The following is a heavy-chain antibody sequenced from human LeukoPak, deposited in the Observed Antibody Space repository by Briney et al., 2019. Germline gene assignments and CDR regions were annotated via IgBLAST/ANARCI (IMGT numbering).Heavy chain of an antibody. D-gene: IGHD6-25*01. CDR2: IDSGGSNT. V-gene: IGHV3-74*03. CDR3: VREGGDY. J-gene: IGHJ4*02. Sequence: GGSRRPSCAAYGLTLSDDWMHWVRQAPREGLGWVSRIDSGGSNTVYAGSVKGRFTVSRGQGKEMAFPEMNSPRTEGPAVFYCVREGGDYWGQGPLVAVSS. CDR1: GLTLSDDW.